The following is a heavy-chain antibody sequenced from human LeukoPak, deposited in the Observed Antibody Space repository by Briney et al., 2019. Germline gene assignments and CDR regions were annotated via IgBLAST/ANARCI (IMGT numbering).Heavy chain of an antibody. D-gene: IGHD3-22*01. CDR2: ISGSGGSA. CDR1: GFTFSSYA. V-gene: IGHV3-23*01. CDR3: ARVSIVVHQYFDY. Sequence: GGSLRLSCAASGFTFSSYAMTWVRQAPGKGLEWVSRISGSGGSAYYADSVKGRFTISRDNSKNTLYLQMNSLRAEDTAVYYCARVSIVVHQYFDYWGQGTLVTVSS. J-gene: IGHJ4*02.